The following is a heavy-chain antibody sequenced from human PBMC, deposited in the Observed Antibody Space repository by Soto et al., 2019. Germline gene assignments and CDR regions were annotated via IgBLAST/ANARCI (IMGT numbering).Heavy chain of an antibody. CDR2: TRNKANSYTT. CDR3: ARVSPVSSSWYGDYYYGMDV. D-gene: IGHD6-13*01. J-gene: IGHJ6*02. V-gene: IGHV3-72*01. CDR1: VFTFIDHY. Sequence: PGWSLRLSCASSVFTFIDHYMDWVRQAPGKGLEWVGRTRNKANSYTTEYAASVKGRFTISRDDSKNSLYLQMNSLKTEDTAVYYCARVSPVSSSWYGDYYYGMDVWGQGTTVTVSS.